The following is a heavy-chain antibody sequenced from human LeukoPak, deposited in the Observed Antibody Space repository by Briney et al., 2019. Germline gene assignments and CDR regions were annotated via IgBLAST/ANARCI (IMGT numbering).Heavy chain of an antibody. D-gene: IGHD3-9*01. Sequence: PGTSLRLSCVASGFTFTNYAMSWVRQAPGKGLEWVSAITGSDGSSYYPDSVKGRFTTSRDNSKNTLYLQVNSLRAEDTAVYYCAKWGDYDILTGYYVPDYWGQGPLVTVSS. V-gene: IGHV3-23*01. CDR1: GFTFTNYA. CDR2: ITGSDGSS. CDR3: AKWGDYDILTGYYVPDY. J-gene: IGHJ4*02.